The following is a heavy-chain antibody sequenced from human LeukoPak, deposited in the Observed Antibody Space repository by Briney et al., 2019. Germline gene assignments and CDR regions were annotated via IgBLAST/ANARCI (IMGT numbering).Heavy chain of an antibody. V-gene: IGHV4-30-4*01. Sequence: SETLSLTCAASGASISSGDYYWSWIRQSPGKGLEWIGYIYHSGSTSYNPSLKSRVTISVDTSKNQFSLKVTSVTAADTAVYYCARGXXXVWGSYQYFDYWGQGTLVTVSS. CDR1: GASISSGDYY. J-gene: IGHJ4*02. CDR3: ARGXXXVWGSYQYFDY. CDR2: IYHSGST. D-gene: IGHD3-16*02.